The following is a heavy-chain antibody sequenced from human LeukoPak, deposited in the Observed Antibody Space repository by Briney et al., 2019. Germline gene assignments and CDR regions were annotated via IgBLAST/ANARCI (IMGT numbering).Heavy chain of an antibody. D-gene: IGHD3-10*01. CDR2: IFGTGDTT. CDR3: AKRNTMIRGGPCFDH. J-gene: IGHJ4*02. CDR1: GFTFSSYA. V-gene: IGHV3-23*01. Sequence: GGSLRLSCAASGFTFSSYAMNWVRQAPGKGLEWVSIIFGTGDTTYYADSVKGRFTVSRDNSKNTLYLQTNDLRPEDTAKYYCAKRNTMIRGGPCFDHWGQGLLVTVSS.